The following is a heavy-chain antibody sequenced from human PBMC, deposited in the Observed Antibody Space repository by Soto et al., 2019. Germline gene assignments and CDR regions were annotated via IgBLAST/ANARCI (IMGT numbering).Heavy chain of an antibody. CDR2: IRTKTNSFAT. CDR3: IRSYGDNTY. V-gene: IGHV3-73*01. J-gene: IGHJ4*02. D-gene: IGHD4-17*01. Sequence: EVQLVESGGDLVQPGGSLKLSCAASGFTFSVSTMHWVRQASGKGLEWVGRIRTKTNSFATAYAASVTGRFTISRDDSKNAAYLQMTSLKPEDTAMYYCIRSYGDNTYWGQGTLVTVSS. CDR1: GFTFSVST.